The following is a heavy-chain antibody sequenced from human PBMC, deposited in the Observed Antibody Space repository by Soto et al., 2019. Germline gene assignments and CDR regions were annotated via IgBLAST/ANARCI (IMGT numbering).Heavy chain of an antibody. J-gene: IGHJ4*02. CDR1: GFSLSTGGVG. CDR2: IYWDDDK. Sequence: QITLKESGPTLVKPTQTLTLTCTFSGFSLSTGGVGVGWIRQPPGKALEWLALIYWDDDKRYRTSLQNRLTIPADTSYNQVVLSMSNMGPDDTATYYCAHRNVEVVGGSTNTVDYWGQGALVTVSS. CDR3: AHRNVEVVGGSTNTVDY. V-gene: IGHV2-5*02. D-gene: IGHD2-15*01.